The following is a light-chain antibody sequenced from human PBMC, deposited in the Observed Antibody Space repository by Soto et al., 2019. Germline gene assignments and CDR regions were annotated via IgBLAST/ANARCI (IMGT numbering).Light chain of an antibody. CDR3: SSFTGSSYV. CDR1: SSDVGNNNY. J-gene: IGLJ1*01. CDR2: DVT. V-gene: IGLV2-14*03. Sequence: QSALTQPASVSGSPGQSITISCTGTSSDVGNNNYVSWYQHNPGRAPKVMICDVTNRPSGVSNRFSGSKSGNTASLTISGLQAEDEADYYCSSFTGSSYVFGTVTKVTVL.